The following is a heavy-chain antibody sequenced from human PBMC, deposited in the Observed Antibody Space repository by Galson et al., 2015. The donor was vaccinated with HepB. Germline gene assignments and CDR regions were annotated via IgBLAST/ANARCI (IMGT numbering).Heavy chain of an antibody. D-gene: IGHD3-10*01. Sequence: CAISGDSVSSNSAAWNWIRQSPSRGLEWLGRTYYRSKWYNDYAVSVKSRITINPDTSKNQFSLQLNSVTPEDTAVYYCARGLWFGESPYFDLWGRGTLVTVSS. CDR3: ARGLWFGESPYFDL. J-gene: IGHJ2*01. CDR1: GDSVSSNSAA. V-gene: IGHV6-1*01. CDR2: TYYRSKWYN.